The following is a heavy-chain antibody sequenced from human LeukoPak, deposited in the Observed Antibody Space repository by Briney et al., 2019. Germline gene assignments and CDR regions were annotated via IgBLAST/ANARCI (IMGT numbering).Heavy chain of an antibody. J-gene: IGHJ4*02. Sequence: GGSLRLSCAASGFTFSSYGMHWVRQAPGKGLEWVAVIWYDGSNKYYADSVKGRFTISRDNSKNTLYLQMTSLRAEDTAVYYCATGSSYYYDSSGYNHLDYWGQGTLVTVSS. D-gene: IGHD3-22*01. CDR2: IWYDGSNK. V-gene: IGHV3-33*08. CDR1: GFTFSSYG. CDR3: ATGSSYYYDSSGYNHLDY.